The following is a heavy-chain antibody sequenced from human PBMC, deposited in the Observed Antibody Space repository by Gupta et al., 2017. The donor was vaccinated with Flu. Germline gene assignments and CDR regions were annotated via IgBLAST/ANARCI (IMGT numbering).Heavy chain of an antibody. J-gene: IGHJ3*02. CDR3: GRDPADSGSKEWGAFDI. V-gene: IGHV3-7*01. Sequence: EVQLMESGGALVQPGGSLRLSCAASGITFSTSWMSWVRQAPGKGLEWVANIKPDGSQKEYVDSVKGRFTISRDNAKNSVYLQMNSLRVEDTAVYYCGRDPADSGSKEWGAFDIWGQGTMVTVSS. CDR1: GITFSTSW. D-gene: IGHD1-26*01. CDR2: IKPDGSQK.